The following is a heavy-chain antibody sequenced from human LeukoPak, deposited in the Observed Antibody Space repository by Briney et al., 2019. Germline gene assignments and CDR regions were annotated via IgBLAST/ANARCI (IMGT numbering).Heavy chain of an antibody. V-gene: IGHV4-4*02. D-gene: IGHD1-26*01. J-gene: IGHJ4*02. CDR2: IHHGGST. CDR1: GYSISSGHW. Sequence: SGTLSLTCAVSGYSISSGHWWSWVRQPPGKGLEWIGEIHHGGSTNYNPSLKSRVTISVDKSKNQLSLNLNSVTAADTAVYYCVRCGSYCLDYWGQGTLVTVSS. CDR3: VRCGSYCLDY.